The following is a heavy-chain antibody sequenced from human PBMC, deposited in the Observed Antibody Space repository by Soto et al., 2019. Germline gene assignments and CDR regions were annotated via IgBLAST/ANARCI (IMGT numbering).Heavy chain of an antibody. V-gene: IGHV3-53*05. CDR2: IYSGGST. CDR1: GFSVSSNY. J-gene: IGHJ4*02. D-gene: IGHD2-15*01. CDR3: AKAAGGSIRSDS. Sequence: GGSLGLSCAASGFSVSSNYMSWVRQAPGKGLEWVSVIYSGGSTYYADSVKGRFTISRDDAKSTLFLHMNSLRAEDTAVYYCAKAAGGSIRSDSWGQGTLVTVSS.